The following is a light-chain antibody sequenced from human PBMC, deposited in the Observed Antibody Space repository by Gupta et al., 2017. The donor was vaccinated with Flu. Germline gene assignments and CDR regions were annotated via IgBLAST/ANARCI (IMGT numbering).Light chain of an antibody. J-gene: IGLJ2*01. CDR1: SSDIGTYDS. CDR3: GSFAGRSTV. V-gene: IGLV2-14*03. Sequence: SALTQPASVSGFPGQSITISCTGSSSDIGTYDSVSWYRQCPGEAPKLLLYDVTTRPSGVSSRFFGSKSGDTASLTISGLQADDEADYFCGSFAGRSTVFGGGTRLAVL. CDR2: DVT.